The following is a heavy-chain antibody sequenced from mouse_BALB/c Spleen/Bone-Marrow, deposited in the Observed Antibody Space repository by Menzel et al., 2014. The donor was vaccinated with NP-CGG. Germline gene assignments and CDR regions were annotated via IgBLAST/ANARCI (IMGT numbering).Heavy chain of an antibody. CDR2: INSNGGST. Sequence: EVKLVESGGGLVQPGGSLKLSCAASGFTFGNYAMSWVRQTPDKRLELVATINSNGGSTYYPDSVKGRFTISRDNARNTLYVQMSSLKSEDTAMYYCARVAYYNVYFDYWGQGTTLTVSS. J-gene: IGHJ2*01. CDR3: ARVAYYNVYFDY. CDR1: GFTFGNYA. V-gene: IGHV5-6-3*01. D-gene: IGHD2-12*01.